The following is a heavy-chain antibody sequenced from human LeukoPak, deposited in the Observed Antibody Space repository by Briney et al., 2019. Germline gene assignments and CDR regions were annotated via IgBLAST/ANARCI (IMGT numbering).Heavy chain of an antibody. CDR2: FDPEDGET. Sequence: ASVKVSCKVSGYTLTELSMHWVRQAPGKGLEWMGGFDPEDGETIYAQKFQGRVTMTEDTSTDTAYMELSSLRSEDTAVYYCATQRGVGAHNIFDYWGQGTLVTVSS. CDR1: GYTLTELS. V-gene: IGHV1-24*01. D-gene: IGHD1-26*01. J-gene: IGHJ4*02. CDR3: ATQRGVGAHNIFDY.